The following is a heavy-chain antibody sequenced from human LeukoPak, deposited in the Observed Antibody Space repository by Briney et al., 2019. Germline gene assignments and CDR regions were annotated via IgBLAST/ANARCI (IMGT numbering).Heavy chain of an antibody. D-gene: IGHD2-2*01. J-gene: IGHJ4*02. CDR1: GYTFTGYY. CDR2: INPNSGGT. Sequence: ASVKVSCKASGYTFTGYYMHWVRQAPGQGLEWMGWINPNSGGTNYAQKFQGRVTMTRDTSISTAYMELSRLRSDDTAVYYCARYFRYCSSTSCYEGGDYWGQGILVTVSS. CDR3: ARYFRYCSSTSCYEGGDY. V-gene: IGHV1-2*02.